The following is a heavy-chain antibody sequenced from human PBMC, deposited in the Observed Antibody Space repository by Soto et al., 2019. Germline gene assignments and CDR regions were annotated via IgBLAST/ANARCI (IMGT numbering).Heavy chain of an antibody. CDR1: GGSISSGDYY. Sequence: PSETLSLTCTVSGGSISSGDYYWSWIRQPPGKGLEWIGYVFYSGTTCYNPSLKSRVTISVDTSKNQFSLKLSSVTAADTAVYYCARAVRGSYYDYWGQGTLVTVPQ. J-gene: IGHJ4*02. CDR2: VFYSGTT. CDR3: ARAVRGSYYDY. V-gene: IGHV4-30-4*01. D-gene: IGHD1-26*01.